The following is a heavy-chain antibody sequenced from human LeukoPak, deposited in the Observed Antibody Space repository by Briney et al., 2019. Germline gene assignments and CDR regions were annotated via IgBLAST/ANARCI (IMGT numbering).Heavy chain of an antibody. CDR3: ARAAFKGGLIWYNWFDP. CDR1: GYTFTSYD. V-gene: IGHV1-8*01. J-gene: IGHJ5*02. Sequence: VASVKVSCKASGYTFTSYDINWVRQATGQGLEWMGWMNPNSGNTGYAQKFQGRVTMTRNTSISTAYMELSSLRSEDTAVYYCARAAFKGGLIWYNWFDPWGQGTLVTVSS. CDR2: MNPNSGNT. D-gene: IGHD3-3*02.